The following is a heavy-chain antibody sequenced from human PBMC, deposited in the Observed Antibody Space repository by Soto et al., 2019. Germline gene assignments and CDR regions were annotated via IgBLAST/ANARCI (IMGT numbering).Heavy chain of an antibody. V-gene: IGHV3-23*01. Sequence: EVQLLESGGGLVQPGGSPRLSCAASGFTFSSYAMSWVRQAPGKGLEWVSTISGSGGSTYYADSVKGRFTISRDNSQNILYLQMNSLRAEDTAVYYCAKGLRAVAVLPYYFDYWGQGTLVTVSS. CDR1: GFTFSSYA. J-gene: IGHJ4*02. CDR2: ISGSGGST. CDR3: AKGLRAVAVLPYYFDY. D-gene: IGHD6-19*01.